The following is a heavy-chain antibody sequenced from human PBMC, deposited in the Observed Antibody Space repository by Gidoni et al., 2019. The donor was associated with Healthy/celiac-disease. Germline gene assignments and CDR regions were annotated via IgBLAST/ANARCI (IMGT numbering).Heavy chain of an antibody. V-gene: IGHV2-26*01. CDR1: GFSLSNARMG. J-gene: IGHJ6*02. CDR3: ARMGFGEFRDYYYYYGMDV. CDR2: IFSNDEK. Sequence: QVTLKESGPVLVKPTETLTLTCTVSGFSLSNARMGVSWIRQPPGKALEWLAHIFSNDEKSYSTSLKSRLTISKDTSKSQVVLTMTNMDPVDTATYYCARMGFGEFRDYYYYYGMDVWGQGTTVTVSS. D-gene: IGHD3-10*01.